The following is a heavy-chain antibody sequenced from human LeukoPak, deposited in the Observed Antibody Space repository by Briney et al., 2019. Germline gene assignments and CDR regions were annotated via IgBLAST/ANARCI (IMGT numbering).Heavy chain of an antibody. V-gene: IGHV3-NL1*01. J-gene: IGHJ3*02. CDR2: ISWDGGSK. CDR1: GFTFSSYS. D-gene: IGHD3-16*02. CDR3: ARDRGITFGGVIVGAFDI. Sequence: GGSLRLSCAASGFTFSSYSMNWVRQAPGKGLEWVSVISWDGGSKYYADSVQGRFTISRDNSKNTLYLQMSSLRAEDTAVYYCARDRGITFGGVIVGAFDIWGQGTMVTVSS.